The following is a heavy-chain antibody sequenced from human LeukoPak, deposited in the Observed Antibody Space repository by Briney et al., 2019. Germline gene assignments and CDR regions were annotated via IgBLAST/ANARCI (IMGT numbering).Heavy chain of an antibody. CDR3: ARDRPVVPAYLVDY. Sequence: GRSLRLSCAASGFTFSSYAMHWVRQAPGKGLEWVAVISYDGSNKYYADSVKGRFTISRDNSKNTLYLQMNSLRAEDTAVYYCARDRPVVPAYLVDYWGQGTLLTVSS. V-gene: IGHV3-30-3*01. CDR1: GFTFSSYA. CDR2: ISYDGSNK. J-gene: IGHJ4*02. D-gene: IGHD2-21*02.